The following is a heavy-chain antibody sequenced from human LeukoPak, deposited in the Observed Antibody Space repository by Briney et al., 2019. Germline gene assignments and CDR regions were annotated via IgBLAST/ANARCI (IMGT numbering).Heavy chain of an antibody. V-gene: IGHV3-74*01. CDR3: GRVKGLVSAAVNFMDV. J-gene: IGHJ6*03. Sequence: GGSLRLSCAASGFAFSSYWMYWVRHAPGKGLVWVSRIKSDGSSISYGDSVRGRFTISRDNAKSTLYLQMNSLGAEDTAVYYCGRVKGLVSAAVNFMDVWGKGTTVTVSS. CDR1: GFAFSSYW. D-gene: IGHD2-2*01. CDR2: IKSDGSSI.